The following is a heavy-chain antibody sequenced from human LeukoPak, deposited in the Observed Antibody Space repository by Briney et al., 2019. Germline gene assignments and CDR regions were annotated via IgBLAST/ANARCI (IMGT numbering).Heavy chain of an antibody. D-gene: IGHD6-25*01. CDR1: GYTFTSYY. CDR2: INPRGGST. V-gene: IGHV1-46*01. J-gene: IGHJ4*02. CDR3: ARVGISAATADY. Sequence: ASVKVSCKASGYTFTSYYMHWVRQAPGQGPEWMGIINPRGGSTDYAQKFQGRVTTTSDTSTSTVYMELNSLTSDDTAVYFCARVGISAATADYWGQGTLVTVSS.